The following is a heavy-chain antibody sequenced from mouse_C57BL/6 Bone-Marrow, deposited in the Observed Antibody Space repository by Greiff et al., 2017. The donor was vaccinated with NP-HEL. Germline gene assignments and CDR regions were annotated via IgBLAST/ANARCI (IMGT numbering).Heavy chain of an antibody. Sequence: LVESGPELVKPGASVKISCKASGYAFSSSWMNWVKQRPGKGLEWIGRIYPGDGDTNYNGKFKGKATLTADKSSSTAYMQLSSLTSEDSAVYFCARHDSSGYWFAYWGQGTLVTVSA. CDR3: ARHDSSGYWFAY. J-gene: IGHJ3*01. D-gene: IGHD3-2*02. CDR1: GYAFSSSW. V-gene: IGHV1-82*01. CDR2: IYPGDGDT.